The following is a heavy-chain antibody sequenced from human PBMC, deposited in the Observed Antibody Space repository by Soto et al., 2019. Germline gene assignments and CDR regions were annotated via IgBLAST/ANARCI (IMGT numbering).Heavy chain of an antibody. Sequence: ETLSLTCTVSGGSISRYYWSWIRQPPGKGLEWIGYTYYSGSTNYNPSLKSRVTISVDTSKNQFSLKLSSVTAADTAVYYCAREGDSSSWYVDYWGQGTLVTVSS. V-gene: IGHV4-59*01. J-gene: IGHJ4*02. CDR1: GGSISRYY. D-gene: IGHD6-13*01. CDR2: TYYSGST. CDR3: AREGDSSSWYVDY.